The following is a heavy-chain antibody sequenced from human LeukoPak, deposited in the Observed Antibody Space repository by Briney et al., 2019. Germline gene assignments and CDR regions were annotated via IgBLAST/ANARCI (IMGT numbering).Heavy chain of an antibody. D-gene: IGHD3-9*01. J-gene: IGHJ4*02. CDR1: GFTFSSYG. CDR3: ARANYDILGFDY. V-gene: IGHV3-30*19. Sequence: GGSLRLSCAASGFTFSSYGMHWVRQAPGKGLEWVAVISYDGSNKYYADSVKGRFTISRDNSKNTLYLQMNSLRAEDTAVYYCARANYDILGFDYWGQGTLVTVSS. CDR2: ISYDGSNK.